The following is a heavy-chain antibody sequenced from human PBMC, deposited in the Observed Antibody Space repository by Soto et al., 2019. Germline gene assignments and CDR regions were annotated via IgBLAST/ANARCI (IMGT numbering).Heavy chain of an antibody. D-gene: IGHD6-13*01. V-gene: IGHV4-59*01. CDR3: ARDSIATTGYFDY. CDR1: GGSISSYY. J-gene: IGHJ4*02. Sequence: PSETLSLTCTVSGGSISSYYWSWIRQPPGKGLEWIGYIYYSGSTNYNPSLKSRVTISVDTSKNQFSLKLSSVTAADTAVYYCARDSIATTGYFDYWGQGTLVTVSS. CDR2: IYYSGST.